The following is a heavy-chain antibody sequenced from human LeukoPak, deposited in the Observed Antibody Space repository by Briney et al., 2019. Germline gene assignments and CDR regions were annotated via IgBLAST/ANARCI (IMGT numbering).Heavy chain of an antibody. Sequence: GGSLRLSCAASGFTFSSYSMNWVRQAPGKGLEWVSSISSSSSYIYYADSVKGRFTISRDNAKSSLYLQMNSLRAEDTAVYYCARGPDTVWGPLWGQGTLVTVSS. D-gene: IGHD5-18*01. CDR3: ARGPDTVWGPL. J-gene: IGHJ4*02. CDR1: GFTFSSYS. V-gene: IGHV3-21*01. CDR2: ISSSSSYI.